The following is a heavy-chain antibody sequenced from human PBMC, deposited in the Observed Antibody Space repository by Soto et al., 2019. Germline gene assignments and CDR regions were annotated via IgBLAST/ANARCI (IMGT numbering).Heavy chain of an antibody. V-gene: IGHV4-34*01. CDR1: GGSFSGYY. D-gene: IGHD3-10*01. Sequence: SETLSLTCAVYGGSFSGYYWSWIRQPPGKGLEWIGGINHSGSTNYNPSLKSRVTISVDTSKNQLSLKLSSVTAADTAVYYCARSRKITYYYGSGSPNRGYYYYYGMDVWGQGTTVTVSS. CDR3: ARSRKITYYYGSGSPNRGYYYYYGMDV. CDR2: INHSGST. J-gene: IGHJ6*02.